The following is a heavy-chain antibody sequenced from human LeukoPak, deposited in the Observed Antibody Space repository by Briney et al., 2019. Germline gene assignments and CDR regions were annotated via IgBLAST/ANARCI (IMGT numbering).Heavy chain of an antibody. J-gene: IGHJ4*02. D-gene: IGHD3-10*01. V-gene: IGHV3-23*01. CDR1: GFTFSSYA. CDR2: ISGSGGST. CDR3: ATEGSGSSLVRGVMAGNFDY. Sequence: GGSLRLSCAAPGFTFSSYAMSWVRQAPGKGLEWVSAISGSGGSTYYADSVKGRFTISRDNSKNTLYLQMNSLRAEDTAVYYCATEGSGSSLVRGVMAGNFDYWGQGTLVTVSS.